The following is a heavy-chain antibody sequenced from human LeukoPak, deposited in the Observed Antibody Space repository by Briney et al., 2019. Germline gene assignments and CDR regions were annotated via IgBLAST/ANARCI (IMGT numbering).Heavy chain of an antibody. D-gene: IGHD3-22*01. CDR1: GFTFGDYA. CDR3: TRDRRIVVVITRSYYYYYMDV. CDR2: IRSKAYGGTT. V-gene: IGHV3-49*04. Sequence: GGSLRLSCTASGFTFGDYAMSWVRQAPGKGLEWVGFIRSKAYGGTTEYAASVKGRFTISRDDSKSIAYLQMNSLKTEDTAVYYCTRDRRIVVVITRSYYYYYMDVWGKGTTVTISS. J-gene: IGHJ6*03.